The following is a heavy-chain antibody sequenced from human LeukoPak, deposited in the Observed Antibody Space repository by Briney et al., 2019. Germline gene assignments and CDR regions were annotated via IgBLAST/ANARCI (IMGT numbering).Heavy chain of an antibody. Sequence: PGGSLRLSCAASGFTFSSYEMNWVRQAPGKGLEWASYISSSGSTIYYADTAKGRFTIARDNSMNTLYLQMNSLRPEDTAVYFCARGGLVTGTKYALEYWGQGTLITVSS. D-gene: IGHD1-7*01. CDR1: GFTFSSYE. CDR3: ARGGLVTGTKYALEY. J-gene: IGHJ4*02. CDR2: ISSSGSTI. V-gene: IGHV3-48*03.